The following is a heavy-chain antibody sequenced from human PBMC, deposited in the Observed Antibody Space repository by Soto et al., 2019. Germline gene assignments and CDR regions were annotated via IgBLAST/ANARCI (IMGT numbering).Heavy chain of an antibody. Sequence: EVQLLESGGGLVQPGGSLRLSCAASGFTFSSYAMSWVRQAPGKGLEWVSAISGSGGSTYYADSVKGRFTISRDNSKNTLYLKMNSLRAEDTAVYYCAKIKEVYYDSRGYYFDSWGQGTLVTVSS. D-gene: IGHD3-22*01. CDR2: ISGSGGST. J-gene: IGHJ4*02. V-gene: IGHV3-23*01. CDR3: AKIKEVYYDSRGYYFDS. CDR1: GFTFSSYA.